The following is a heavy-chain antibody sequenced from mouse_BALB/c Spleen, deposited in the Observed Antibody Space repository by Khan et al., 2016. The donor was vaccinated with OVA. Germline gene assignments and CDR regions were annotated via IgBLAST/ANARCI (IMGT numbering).Heavy chain of an antibody. CDR1: GYTFTTAG. V-gene: IGHV9-4*02. CDR2: INTHSGVP. D-gene: IGHD2-14*01. J-gene: IGHJ4*01. Sequence: LVESGPGLKKPGETVRISCKASGYTFTTAGIQWVQKMPGKGLKWIGWINTHSGVPKYAEDFKGRIAFSLEISVRTAYLQITNLKNEDTATYFCARGGAAYYRNDGGAMEYWGQGTSVTVSS. CDR3: ARGGAAYYRNDGGAMEY.